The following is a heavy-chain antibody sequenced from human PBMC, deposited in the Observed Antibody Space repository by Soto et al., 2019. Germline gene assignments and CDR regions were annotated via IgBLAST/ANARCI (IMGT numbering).Heavy chain of an antibody. CDR2: IYYSGII. CDR3: AREVGEVDYSSSSDAFDI. D-gene: IGHD6-6*01. CDR1: GGSISSGDYY. Sequence: QVQLQESGPGLVKPSQTLSLTCSVSGGSISSGDYYWSWIRQPPGKGLEWIAYIYYSGIIYYNPSLKSGVTMSRDTSKDQFFLNLDSVTAADTAVYYCAREVGEVDYSSSSDAFDIWGQGTMVTVSS. J-gene: IGHJ3*02. V-gene: IGHV4-30-4*01.